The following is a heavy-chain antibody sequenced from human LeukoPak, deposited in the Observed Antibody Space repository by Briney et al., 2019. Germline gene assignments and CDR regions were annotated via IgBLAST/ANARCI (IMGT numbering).Heavy chain of an antibody. J-gene: IGHJ6*02. V-gene: IGHV3-7*01. CDR1: GFTFSDYW. Sequence: GSLRPPGAASGFTFSDYWVTGVRQAPGRGRGGVANLKKAGSEQHYVASVKGRSTVSRDNAQNSLFLQMNSLRVEDTAVYYCATYKNWVAGDVWGQGTTVSVSS. D-gene: IGHD7-27*01. CDR2: LKKAGSEQ. CDR3: ATYKNWVAGDV.